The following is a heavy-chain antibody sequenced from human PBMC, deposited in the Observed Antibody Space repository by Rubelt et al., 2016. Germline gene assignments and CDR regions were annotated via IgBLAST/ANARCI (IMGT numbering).Heavy chain of an antibody. V-gene: IGHV1-46*03. CDR3: ARDPGPRGNDY. CDR1: GYTFTSYY. J-gene: IGHJ4*02. Sequence: QVQLVQSGAEVKKPGASVKVSCKASGYTFTSYYMHWVRQAPGQGLEWMGIINPSGGSTSYDQKFQGRVTMTRDTATSTVYMELSSLRSEDTAVYYCARDPGPRGNDYWGQGTLVTVSS. D-gene: IGHD3-10*01. CDR2: INPSGGST.